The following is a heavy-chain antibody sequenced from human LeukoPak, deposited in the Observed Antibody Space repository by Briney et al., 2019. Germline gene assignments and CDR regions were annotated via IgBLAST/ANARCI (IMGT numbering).Heavy chain of an antibody. Sequence: ASVKVSCKASGYTFTGYYLHWVRQAPGQGLEYMGWINPNTGGTNYLQKFQGRVTMTRETSISTGYMELSSLRSDDTALYYCARADGYNLGDFWGQGTQVTVRS. CDR2: INPNTGGT. CDR3: ARADGYNLGDF. V-gene: IGHV1-2*02. D-gene: IGHD5-24*01. J-gene: IGHJ4*02. CDR1: GYTFTGYY.